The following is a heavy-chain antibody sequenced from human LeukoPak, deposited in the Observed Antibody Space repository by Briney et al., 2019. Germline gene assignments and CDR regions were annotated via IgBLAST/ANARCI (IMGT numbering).Heavy chain of an antibody. CDR2: IWYNGSNK. Sequence: PGGSLRLSCAASGFTFSSFGMHWVRQAPGKGLVWVADIWYNGSNKYYAESVKGRFTISRDNSKNTLYLQMNSLRAEDTAVYYCSRGGYGDYNNWFDPWGQGTLVIVSS. CDR3: SRGGYGDYNNWFDP. J-gene: IGHJ5*02. D-gene: IGHD4-17*01. V-gene: IGHV3-33*01. CDR1: GFTFSSFG.